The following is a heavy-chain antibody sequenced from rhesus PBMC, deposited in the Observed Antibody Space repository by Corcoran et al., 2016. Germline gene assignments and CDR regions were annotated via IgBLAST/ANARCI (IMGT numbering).Heavy chain of an antibody. CDR3: TRGRSSSIQYFEF. CDR2: ISPYNGNK. Sequence: QVQLVQSGAEIKQPGASVKLSCKASGYTFTSYYMHWVRQAPGQGLEWIGLISPYNGNKCYAQNCQGRVTITTDTSTSTGYMELSSLRSEDTAVYYCTRGRSSSIQYFEFWGQGALVTVSS. D-gene: IGHD4-29*01. V-gene: IGHV1-1*01. CDR1: GYTFTSYY. J-gene: IGHJ1*01.